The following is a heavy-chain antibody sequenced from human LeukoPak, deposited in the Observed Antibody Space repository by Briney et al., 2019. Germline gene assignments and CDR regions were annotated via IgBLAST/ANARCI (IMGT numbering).Heavy chain of an antibody. D-gene: IGHD6-13*01. J-gene: IGHJ5*02. CDR3: ARVWIAAAGQEWFDP. CDR1: GFTFSSYA. V-gene: IGHV3-30-3*01. CDR2: ISYDGSNK. Sequence: GGSLRLSCAASGFTFSSYAMHWVRQAPGKGLEWVAVISYDGSNKYYADSVKGRFTISRDNSKNTLYLQMNSLRAEDTAVYYCARVWIAAAGQEWFDPWGQGTLVTVSS.